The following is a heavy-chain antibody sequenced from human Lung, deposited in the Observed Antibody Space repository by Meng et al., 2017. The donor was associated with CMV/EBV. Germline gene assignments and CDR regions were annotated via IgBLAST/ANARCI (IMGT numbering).Heavy chain of an antibody. CDR2: ISSSGSTI. CDR1: GFTFSSYE. Sequence: GGSXRLXCAASGFTFSSYEMNWVRQAPGKGLEWVSYISSSGSTIYYADSVKGRFTISRDNAKNSLYLQMNSLRAEDTAVYYCARDIVSIFGVAKPYYYYYYGMDVWGQGXTVTVSS. J-gene: IGHJ6*02. D-gene: IGHD3-3*01. CDR3: ARDIVSIFGVAKPYYYYYYGMDV. V-gene: IGHV3-48*03.